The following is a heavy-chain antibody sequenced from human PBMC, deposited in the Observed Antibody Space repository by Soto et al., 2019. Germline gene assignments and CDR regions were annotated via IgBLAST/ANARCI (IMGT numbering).Heavy chain of an antibody. J-gene: IGHJ4*02. CDR3: ARDATPDYYDSSGYYDY. D-gene: IGHD3-22*01. CDR1: GGSVSIGSYY. V-gene: IGHV4-61*01. Sequence: SETLSLTCTVSGGSVSIGSYYWSWIRQPPGKGLEWIGYIYYSGSTNYNPSLKSRVTISVDTSKNQFSLKLSSVTAADTAVYYCARDATPDYYDSSGYYDYWGQGTLVTVSS. CDR2: IYYSGST.